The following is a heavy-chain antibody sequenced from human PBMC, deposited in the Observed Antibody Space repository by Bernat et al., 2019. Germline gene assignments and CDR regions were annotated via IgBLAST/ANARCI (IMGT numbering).Heavy chain of an antibody. CDR1: GFTFNSYA. CDR3: ARAPEWEPGYYYGMDV. CDR2: ISGSGGGT. Sequence: EVQLLESGGGLVQPGGSLRLSCAASGFTFNSYAMSWVRQAPGKGLEWVSTISGSGGGTYYTDSVKGRFTISRDNAKNSLYLQMNSLRAEDTAVYYCARAPEWEPGYYYGMDVWGQGTTVTVSS. J-gene: IGHJ6*02. D-gene: IGHD1-26*01. V-gene: IGHV3-23*01.